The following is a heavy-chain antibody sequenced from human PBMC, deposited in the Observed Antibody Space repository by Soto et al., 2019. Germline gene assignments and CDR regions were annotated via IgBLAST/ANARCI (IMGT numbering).Heavy chain of an antibody. D-gene: IGHD6-13*01. CDR3: ATSPSRSWPSQFDY. J-gene: IGHJ4*02. V-gene: IGHV3-23*01. CDR2: ISGSGGST. Sequence: EVQLLESGGGLVQPGGSLRLSCAASGFTFSTYAMSWVRQAPGKGLEWVSAISGSGGSTYYADSVKGRFTISRDKSKTPLYLQMSSLRPEDTAVYYCATSPSRSWPSQFDYWGQGTLVTVSS. CDR1: GFTFSTYA.